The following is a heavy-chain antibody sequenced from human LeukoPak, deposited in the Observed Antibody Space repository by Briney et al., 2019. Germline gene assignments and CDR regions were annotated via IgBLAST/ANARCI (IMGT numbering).Heavy chain of an antibody. Sequence: GGSLRLSCAASGFTFSSYAMSWVRQAPGKGLEWVSAISGSGGSTYYADSVKGRFTISRDNSKNTLYLQMNSLRAEDTAVYYCARDFPYYDILTGYQYYYYYYMDVWGKGTTVTVSS. J-gene: IGHJ6*03. CDR2: ISGSGGST. CDR1: GFTFSSYA. V-gene: IGHV3-23*01. CDR3: ARDFPYYDILTGYQYYYYYYMDV. D-gene: IGHD3-9*01.